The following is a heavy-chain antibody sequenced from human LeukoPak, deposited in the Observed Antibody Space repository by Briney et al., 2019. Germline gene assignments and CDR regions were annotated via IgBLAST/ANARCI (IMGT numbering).Heavy chain of an antibody. J-gene: IGHJ4*02. V-gene: IGHV3-33*01. Sequence: QTGGSLRLSCAASGFTFSSYGMHWVRQAPGKGLEWVAVIWYDGSNKYYADSVKGRFTISRDNSKNTLYLQMNSLRAEDTAVYYCARDPRYYALSPYYFDYWGQGTLVTVSS. CDR1: GFTFSSYG. CDR2: IWYDGSNK. D-gene: IGHD3-10*01. CDR3: ARDPRYYALSPYYFDY.